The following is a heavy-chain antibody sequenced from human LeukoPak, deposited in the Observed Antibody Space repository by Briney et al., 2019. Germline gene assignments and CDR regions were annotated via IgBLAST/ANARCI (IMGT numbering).Heavy chain of an antibody. CDR1: GYSFTSYW. V-gene: IGHV5-51*01. Sequence: GESLKISCKGSGYSFTSYWIGWVRQMPGKGLEWMGIIYPGDSDTRYSPSFQGQVTISADKSISTAYLQWSSLKASDTAMYYCARHRGSSYGDNYYGMDVWGQGTTVTVSS. CDR2: IYPGDSDT. CDR3: ARHRGSSYGDNYYGMDV. J-gene: IGHJ6*02. D-gene: IGHD4-17*01.